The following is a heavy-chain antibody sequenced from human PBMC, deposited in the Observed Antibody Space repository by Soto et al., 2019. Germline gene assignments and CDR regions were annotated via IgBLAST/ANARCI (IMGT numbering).Heavy chain of an antibody. CDR1: GGSISSSSYY. Sequence: QVQLQESGPGLVKPSETLSLTCSVSGGSISSSSYYWGWIRQPPGKGLECIGSISYGGSTYYNPSLKSRATIFVDTSKNQFSLKSNSVTAADTAVYYCARRDSGSYYSPFDYWGQGTLVTVSS. CDR3: ARRDSGSYYSPFDY. D-gene: IGHD1-26*01. CDR2: ISYGGST. J-gene: IGHJ4*02. V-gene: IGHV4-39*01.